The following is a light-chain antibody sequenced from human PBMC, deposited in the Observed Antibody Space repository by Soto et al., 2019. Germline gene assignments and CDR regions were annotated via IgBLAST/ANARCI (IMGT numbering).Light chain of an antibody. CDR3: HQRQSWPRT. Sequence: EIVLTQSPATLSLSPGERATLSCRASPSVTNYLAWYQQKPGQPPRLLIYGAFNRAAGIPARFSGSGSGTDFTLTISSLEPEDSAIYYCHQRQSWPRTFGQGTKVDI. CDR1: PSVTNY. V-gene: IGKV3-11*01. CDR2: GAF. J-gene: IGKJ1*01.